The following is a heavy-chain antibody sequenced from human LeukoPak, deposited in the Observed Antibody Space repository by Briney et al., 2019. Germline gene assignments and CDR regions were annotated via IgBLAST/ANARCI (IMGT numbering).Heavy chain of an antibody. CDR2: ITGGGEST. J-gene: IGHJ4*02. V-gene: IGHV3-23*01. D-gene: IGHD2-2*01. Sequence: PGGSLRLSCAASGFSFSSYALSWVRQAPGKGLEWVSVITGGGESTYYADSVKGRFTISRDNSKNTLYLQMNSLRAEDTAVYYCARHCSSTSCPFDYWGQGTLVTVSS. CDR1: GFSFSSYA. CDR3: ARHCSSTSCPFDY.